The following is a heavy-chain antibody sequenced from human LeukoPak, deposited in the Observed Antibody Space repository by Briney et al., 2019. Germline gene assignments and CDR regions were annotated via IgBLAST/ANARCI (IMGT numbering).Heavy chain of an antibody. V-gene: IGHV3-30-3*01. CDR2: ISYGGSNK. Sequence: GGSLRLSCAASGFTFSSYAMHWVRQAPGKGLEWVAVISYGGSNKYYADSVKGRFTISRDNSKNTLYLQMNSLRAEDTAVYYCARGPGSPADDYWGQGTLVTVSS. D-gene: IGHD6-25*01. J-gene: IGHJ4*02. CDR1: GFTFSSYA. CDR3: ARGPGSPADDY.